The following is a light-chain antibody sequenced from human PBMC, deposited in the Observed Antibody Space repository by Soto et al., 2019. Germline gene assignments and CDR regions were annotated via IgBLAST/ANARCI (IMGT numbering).Light chain of an antibody. CDR3: QQSFVSPWT. CDR2: EAT. Sequence: DIEMTQSPSSLSASVGDRVTISCRSSQNIHKYLNWYQQRPGKAPNLLVYEATSLETGVSLKFSGSGSGTDFTLTINSLQPEYFATYYCQQSFVSPWTFGQGTNIEIK. V-gene: IGKV1-39*01. J-gene: IGKJ1*01. CDR1: QNIHKY.